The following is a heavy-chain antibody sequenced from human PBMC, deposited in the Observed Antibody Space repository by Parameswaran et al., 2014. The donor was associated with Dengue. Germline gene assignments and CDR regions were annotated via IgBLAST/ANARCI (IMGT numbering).Heavy chain of an antibody. V-gene: IGHV4-59*08. Sequence: VRQAPGKGLEWIGYIYYSGSTNYNPSLKSRVTISVDTSKNQFSLKLSSVTAADTAVYYCARREYCSSTSCYDIRGAFDIWGQGTMVTVSS. J-gene: IGHJ3*02. CDR2: IYYSGST. D-gene: IGHD2-2*01. CDR3: ARREYCSSTSCYDIRGAFDI.